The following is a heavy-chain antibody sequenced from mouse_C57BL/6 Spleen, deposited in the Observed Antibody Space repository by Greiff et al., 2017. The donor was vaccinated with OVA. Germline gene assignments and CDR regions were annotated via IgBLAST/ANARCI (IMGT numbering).Heavy chain of an antibody. V-gene: IGHV1-42*01. Sequence: EVQLQQSGPELVKPGASVKISCKASGYSFTGYYMNWVKQSPEKSLEWIGEINPSTGGTTYNQKFKAKATLTVDKSSSTAYMQLKSLTSEDSAVYYCARGHDGYWENFDYWGQGTTLTVSS. CDR1: GYSFTGYY. CDR2: INPSTGGT. D-gene: IGHD2-3*01. CDR3: ARGHDGYWENFDY. J-gene: IGHJ2*01.